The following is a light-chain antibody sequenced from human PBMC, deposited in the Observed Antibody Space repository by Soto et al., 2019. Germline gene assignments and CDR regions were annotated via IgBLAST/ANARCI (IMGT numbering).Light chain of an antibody. J-gene: IGKJ1*01. Sequence: VMTQSPLSLPVTLGQPATLSCRASQSVSNNLAWYQQKPGQAPRLLIYGASTRATGIPARFSGSGSGTEFTLTITSLQSEDVAVYYCHQYNNWPRTLGQGTKVDIK. CDR3: HQYNNWPRT. CDR1: QSVSNN. V-gene: IGKV3-15*01. CDR2: GAS.